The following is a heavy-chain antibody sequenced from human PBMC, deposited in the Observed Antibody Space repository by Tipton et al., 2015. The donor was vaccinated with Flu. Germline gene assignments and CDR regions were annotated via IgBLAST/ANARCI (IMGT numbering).Heavy chain of an antibody. CDR3: ARDYTWFGAYYYGMDV. V-gene: IGHV3-30*04. Sequence: QVQLVQSGGGVVQPGRSLRLSCAASGFTFSSYAMHWVRQAPGKGLEWVAVISYDGSNKYYADSVKGRFTISRDNSKNTLYLQMNSLRAEDTAVYYCARDYTWFGAYYYGMDVWGQGTTVTVSS. CDR1: GFTFSSYA. CDR2: ISYDGSNK. D-gene: IGHD3-10*01. J-gene: IGHJ6*02.